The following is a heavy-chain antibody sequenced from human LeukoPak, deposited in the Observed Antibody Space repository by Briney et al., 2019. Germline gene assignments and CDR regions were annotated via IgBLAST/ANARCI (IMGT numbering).Heavy chain of an antibody. D-gene: IGHD2-15*01. CDR2: ISGSGGST. Sequence: GGSLRLSCAASGFTFSSYAMSWVRQSPGKGLEWVAAISGSGGSTYYADSVKGRFTISRDNSKNTLYLQMNSLRAEDTAVYYCAKDLSPCSGGSCTGWGQGTLVTVSS. J-gene: IGHJ4*02. CDR1: GFTFSSYA. CDR3: AKDLSPCSGGSCTG. V-gene: IGHV3-23*01.